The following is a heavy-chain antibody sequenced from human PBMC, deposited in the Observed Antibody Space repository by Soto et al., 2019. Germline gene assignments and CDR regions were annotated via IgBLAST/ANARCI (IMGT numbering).Heavy chain of an antibody. J-gene: IGHJ4*02. V-gene: IGHV3-21*04. Sequence: GGSLRLSCAASGFTFSSYSMNWVRQAPGKGLEWVSSINSSSVYIYYADSVKGRFTISRDNSKNTLYLQMNSLKADDTAVYYCAKGFCSDTSCPRGYFDSWGQGTLVTV. CDR1: GFTFSSYS. CDR2: INSSSVYI. D-gene: IGHD2-2*01. CDR3: AKGFCSDTSCPRGYFDS.